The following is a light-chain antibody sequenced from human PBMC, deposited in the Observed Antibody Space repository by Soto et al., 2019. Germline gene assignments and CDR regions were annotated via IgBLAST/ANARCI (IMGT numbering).Light chain of an antibody. J-gene: IGKJ2*01. CDR2: GAS. CDR3: QLYGRSTMYT. V-gene: IGKV3-20*01. CDR1: QSVSSSS. Sequence: EIVLTQSPGTLSLSPGERATLSCRASQSVSSSSLAWYQQKPGQAPRLLIYGASGRATGIPDRFSGSGSGTDFTLTIIRLEPEDFAVYYCQLYGRSTMYTFGQGTRLEIK.